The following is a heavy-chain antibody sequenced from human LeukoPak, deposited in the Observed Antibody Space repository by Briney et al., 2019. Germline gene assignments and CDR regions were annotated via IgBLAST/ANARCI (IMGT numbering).Heavy chain of an antibody. V-gene: IGHV3-23*01. CDR3: ATKGGFAD. CDR1: GFTFSSYA. Sequence: GSLRLPFAASGFTFSSYAMSWVRQAPGKGLEWVSAISGSGGSTYYADSVKGRFTISRDNSKNTLYLQMNSLRAEDTAFYYCATKGGFADWGQGTLVTVSS. D-gene: IGHD5-12*01. CDR2: ISGSGGST. J-gene: IGHJ4*02.